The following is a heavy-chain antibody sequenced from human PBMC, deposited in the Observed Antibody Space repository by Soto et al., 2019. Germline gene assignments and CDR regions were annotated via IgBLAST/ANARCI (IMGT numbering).Heavy chain of an antibody. CDR2: IDWSGDRS. CDR1: GFEFDDYY. D-gene: IGHD6-19*01. Sequence: EVQLVQSGGALVHPGKYLRLSCSASGFEFDDYYMHWVRQAPGKGLEWVSSIDWSGDRSAYADFVKGRFIISRDNANNSLYLQMNSLRPEDTALYYCTKTGSSAAWGQGALVIVSS. V-gene: IGHV3-9*01. CDR3: TKTGSSAA. J-gene: IGHJ5*02.